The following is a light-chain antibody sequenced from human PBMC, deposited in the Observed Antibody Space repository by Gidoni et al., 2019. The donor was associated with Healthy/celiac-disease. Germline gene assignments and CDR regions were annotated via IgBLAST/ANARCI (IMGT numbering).Light chain of an antibody. CDR3: QQYNNWYT. V-gene: IGKV3-15*01. CDR1: QSVSSN. CDR2: GAS. Sequence: EIVMTQSPATLSVSPGERATLSCRASQSVSSNLAWYQQKPGQAPRLLIYGASTRATGIPARFSGSGSGKEFTLTISSLQSEDFAVYYCQQYNNWYTFGQGTKVEIK. J-gene: IGKJ2*01.